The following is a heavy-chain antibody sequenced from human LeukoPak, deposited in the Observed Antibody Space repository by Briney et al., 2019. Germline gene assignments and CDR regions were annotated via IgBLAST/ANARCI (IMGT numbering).Heavy chain of an antibody. J-gene: IGHJ4*02. CDR3: ARDQVYRTPSGVNPGPIDY. D-gene: IGHD6-6*01. Sequence: ASVKVSCKASGYTFTGYYMHWVRQAPGQGLEWMGWVNPNSGGTNYAQKFQGRVTMTWDTSISTTYMELNRLRSDDTAVYYCARDQVYRTPSGVNPGPIDYWGQGTLVTVSS. CDR2: VNPNSGGT. V-gene: IGHV1-2*02. CDR1: GYTFTGYY.